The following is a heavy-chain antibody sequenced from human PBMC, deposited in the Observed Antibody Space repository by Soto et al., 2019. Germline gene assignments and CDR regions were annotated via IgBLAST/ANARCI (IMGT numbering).Heavy chain of an antibody. CDR2: IQIKANNYAT. Sequence: EVQLVESGGDLVQPGGSLKLSCAASGFTLSGSAMHWVRQACGKGLEWVGRIQIKANNYATAYAASVKGRFTISRDDLKNTAYLQMNSLKTEDTAVYYCTTNVNLDTGLHYWGQGTLVTVSS. CDR1: GFTLSGSA. D-gene: IGHD5-18*01. CDR3: TTNVNLDTGLHY. V-gene: IGHV3-73*02. J-gene: IGHJ4*02.